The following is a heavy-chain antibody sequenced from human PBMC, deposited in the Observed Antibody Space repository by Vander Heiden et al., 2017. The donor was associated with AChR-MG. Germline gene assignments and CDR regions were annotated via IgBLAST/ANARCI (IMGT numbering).Heavy chain of an antibody. J-gene: IGHJ4*02. CDR2: INPIFGTA. D-gene: IGHD3-10*01. CDR3: ATRSGSYYNANG. Sequence: QVQLVQSGAEVKKPGSSVKVSCKASGGTFSSYAISWVRQAPSQGLGSMGGINPIFGTANYAQKYQSRVTITADETTSTAYMELNSLGSEDTAVDYCATRSGSYYNANGWGQGTLVTVSS. CDR1: GGTFSSYA. V-gene: IGHV1-69*01.